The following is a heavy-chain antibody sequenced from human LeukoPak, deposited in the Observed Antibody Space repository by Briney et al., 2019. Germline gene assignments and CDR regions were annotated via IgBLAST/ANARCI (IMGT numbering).Heavy chain of an antibody. D-gene: IGHD5-24*01. J-gene: IGHJ6*02. CDR1: GFTFDDYT. V-gene: IGHV3-43*01. CDR3: AKDNRDGYTYYYGMDV. Sequence: GGSLRLSCAASGFTFDDYTMHWVRHAPWKGLEWVSLISWDGGSTYYADSVKGRFTISRDNSKNSLYLQMNSLRTEDTALYYCAKDNRDGYTYYYGMDVWGQGTTVTVSS. CDR2: ISWDGGST.